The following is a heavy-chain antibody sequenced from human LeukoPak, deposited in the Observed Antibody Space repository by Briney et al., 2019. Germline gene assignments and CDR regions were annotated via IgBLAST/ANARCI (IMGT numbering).Heavy chain of an antibody. Sequence: GSLRLSCAASGFTFSSYSMNWVRQAPGKGLEWVSSISSSSSYIYYADSVKGRFTISRDNAKTSLYLQMNSLRAEDTAVYYCASIAAAGFSDALGYWGQGTLVTVSS. CDR3: ASIAAAGFSDALGY. D-gene: IGHD6-13*01. J-gene: IGHJ4*02. CDR2: ISSSSSYI. V-gene: IGHV3-21*01. CDR1: GFTFSSYS.